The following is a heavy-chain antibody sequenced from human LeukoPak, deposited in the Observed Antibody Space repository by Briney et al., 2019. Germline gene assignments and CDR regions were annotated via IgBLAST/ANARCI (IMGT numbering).Heavy chain of an antibody. CDR1: GFTFSNYA. V-gene: IGHV3-23*01. J-gene: IGHJ3*02. D-gene: IGHD2/OR15-2a*01. CDR2: ISGSGGST. CDR3: AKDIPNSVIDAFDI. Sequence: WGSLRLSCAASGFTFSNYAMSWVGQAPGKGLEWVSAISGSGGSTYYADSVKGRFTISRDNSKNTLYLHMNSLRAEDTAVYYCAKDIPNSVIDAFDIWGQGTMVTVSS.